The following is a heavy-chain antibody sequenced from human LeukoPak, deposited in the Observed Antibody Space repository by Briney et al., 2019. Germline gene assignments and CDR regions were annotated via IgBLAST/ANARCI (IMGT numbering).Heavy chain of an antibody. Sequence: AGGSLRLSCAASGFTFSNYWMIWVRQAPGKGLEWVASIKQDGGDKYVDSVKGRFTISRDNSKNTLYLQMNSLRAEDTAVYYCARSGSTYYYGMDVWGQGTTVTVSS. CDR1: GFTFSNYW. CDR2: IKQDGGD. V-gene: IGHV3-7*02. D-gene: IGHD3-10*01. CDR3: ARSGSTYYYGMDV. J-gene: IGHJ6*02.